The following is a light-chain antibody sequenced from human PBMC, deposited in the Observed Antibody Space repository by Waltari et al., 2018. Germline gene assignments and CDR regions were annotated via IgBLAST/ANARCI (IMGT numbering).Light chain of an antibody. Sequence: EIVLTQSPGTLSLSPGDRATLSCRASQSVRRSLTWYQQKPGQATRLLIYDTSTRATGIPDRFSGSGSGTDFSLTISRLEPEDFAVYYCQEYVNLPATFGQGTKVEIK. CDR2: DTS. CDR3: QEYVNLPAT. J-gene: IGKJ1*01. V-gene: IGKV3-20*01. CDR1: QSVRRS.